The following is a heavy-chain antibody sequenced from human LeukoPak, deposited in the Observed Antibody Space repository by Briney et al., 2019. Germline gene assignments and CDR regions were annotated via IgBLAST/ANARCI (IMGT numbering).Heavy chain of an antibody. V-gene: IGHV4-39*07. D-gene: IGHD6-19*01. Sequence: SETLSLTCTVSGGSISSSSYYWGWIRQPPGKGLEWIGSIYYSGSTYYNPSLKSRVTISVDTSKNQFSLKLSSVTAADTAVYYCARRRRAGWAVASGAFDIWGQGTMVTVSS. CDR2: IYYSGST. CDR1: GGSISSSSYY. CDR3: ARRRRAGWAVASGAFDI. J-gene: IGHJ3*02.